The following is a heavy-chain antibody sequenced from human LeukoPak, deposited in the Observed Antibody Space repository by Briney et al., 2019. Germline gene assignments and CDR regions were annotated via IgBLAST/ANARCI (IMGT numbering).Heavy chain of an antibody. D-gene: IGHD5/OR15-5a*01. J-gene: IGHJ4*02. CDR3: ARESTRASPGY. CDR1: GFTFSSYW. CDR2: IKEDGNEK. V-gene: IGHV3-7*01. Sequence: GGSLRLSCVASGFTFSSYWMSWVRQAPGKGLEWVANIKEDGNEKYYVDSVKGRFTTSRGNAKNSLYLQMNSLTAEDTGVYYCARESTRASPGYWGQGTLVTVSS.